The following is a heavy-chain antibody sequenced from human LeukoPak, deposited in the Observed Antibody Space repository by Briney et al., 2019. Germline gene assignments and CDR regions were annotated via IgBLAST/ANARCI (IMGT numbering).Heavy chain of an antibody. CDR3: ARGSIAAAGTEYYFDY. D-gene: IGHD6-13*01. Sequence: PGRSLRLSCAASGFTFSSYAMHWGRQAPGKGVEWVAVISYDGSNKYYADSVKGRFTISRDNSKNTLYLQMNSLRAEDTAVYYCARGSIAAAGTEYYFDYWGQGTLVTVSS. CDR1: GFTFSSYA. CDR2: ISYDGSNK. J-gene: IGHJ4*02. V-gene: IGHV3-30*01.